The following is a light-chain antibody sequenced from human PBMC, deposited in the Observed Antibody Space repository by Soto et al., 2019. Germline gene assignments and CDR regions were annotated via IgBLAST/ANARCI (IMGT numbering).Light chain of an antibody. J-gene: IGKJ1*01. CDR3: LQHNSYPQT. CDR2: AAS. V-gene: IGKV1-8*01. CDR1: QGISSY. Sequence: AIRMTQSPSSFSASTGDRVTITCRASQGISSYLAWYQQKPGKAPKRLIYAASSLQSGVPSRFSGSGSGTEFTLTISSLQPEDFATYYCLQHNSYPQTFGQGTKVDIK.